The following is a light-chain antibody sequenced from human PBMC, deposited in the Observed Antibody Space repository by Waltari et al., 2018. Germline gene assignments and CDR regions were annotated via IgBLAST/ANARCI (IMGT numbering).Light chain of an antibody. CDR3: CSYAGSRIVV. J-gene: IGLJ2*01. CDR1: SSDVGNYNL. Sequence: QSALPQPASVSGSPGQSITISSTGTSSDVGNYNLDSRYQHHPGKVPKLMIYEVTKRPSGMSIRFSGSKSGNTASLTISGLQAEDEGDYYCCSYAGSRIVVFGGGTKMTVL. V-gene: IGLV2-23*02. CDR2: EVT.